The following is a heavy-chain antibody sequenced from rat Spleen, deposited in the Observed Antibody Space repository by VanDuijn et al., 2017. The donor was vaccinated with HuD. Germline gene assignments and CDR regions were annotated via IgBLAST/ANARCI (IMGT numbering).Heavy chain of an antibody. V-gene: IGHV5-29*01. Sequence: EVQLVESGGGLVQPGRSLKLSCAASGFNFNDYWMGWVRQAPGKGLEWVATISYGDSSGHSSTYYRDSVKGRFTISRDNAKNTLYLQMDSLRSEAAATYYCARRHYGYTDYFDYWGQGVMVPVSS. J-gene: IGHJ2*01. D-gene: IGHD1-11*01. CDR2: ISYGDSSGHSST. CDR3: ARRHYGYTDYFDY. CDR1: GFNFNDYW.